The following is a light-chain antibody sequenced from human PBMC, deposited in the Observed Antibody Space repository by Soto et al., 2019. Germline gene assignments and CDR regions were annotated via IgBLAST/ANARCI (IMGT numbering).Light chain of an antibody. CDR1: QSISSY. CDR2: AAS. CDR3: QQSYSTPPGT. Sequence: DIQMTQSPSSLSASVGDRVTITCRASQSISSYLNWYQQKPGKAPKLLIYAASSLQSGVPSRFSGSGSGTDFTITIRSLQPEDFATYYCQQSYSTPPGTFGGGTKVEIK. J-gene: IGKJ4*01. V-gene: IGKV1-39*01.